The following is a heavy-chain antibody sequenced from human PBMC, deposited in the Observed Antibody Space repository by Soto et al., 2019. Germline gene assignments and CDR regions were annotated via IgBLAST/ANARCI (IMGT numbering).Heavy chain of an antibody. CDR1: GGSITSGDYY. D-gene: IGHD3-16*02. CDR3: AIMGLHLGELSRNWFDP. J-gene: IGHJ5*02. Sequence: QVQLQESGPGLVKPSQTLSLTCTISGGSITSGDYYWTWIRQFPGKGLEWIAYIYSSGTTHYNPYLKRRATISLDTSNNKFYLEVKSATAADTAIYYCAIMGLHLGELSRNWFDPWGQGSLVTGSS. V-gene: IGHV4-31*03. CDR2: IYSSGTT.